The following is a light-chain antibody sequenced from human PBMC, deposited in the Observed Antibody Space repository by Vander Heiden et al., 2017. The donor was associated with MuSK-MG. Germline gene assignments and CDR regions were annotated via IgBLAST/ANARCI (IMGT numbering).Light chain of an antibody. J-gene: IGLJ2*01. V-gene: IGLV4-69*01. CDR2: LNSDGSH. CDR1: SGHSSYA. CDR3: QSWGTGIHVV. Sequence: HLVLTQSPSASASLGASVRLTCTLSSGHSSYAIAWHQQRPEKGPRFLMKLNSDGSHTKGDGIPDRFSGSSSGAERYLTISSLQSEDEADYYCQSWGTGIHVVFGGGTKLTVL.